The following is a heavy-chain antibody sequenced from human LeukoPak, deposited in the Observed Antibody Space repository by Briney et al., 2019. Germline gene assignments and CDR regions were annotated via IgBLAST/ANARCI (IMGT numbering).Heavy chain of an antibody. V-gene: IGHV3-21*01. J-gene: IGHJ4*02. D-gene: IGHD5-24*01. CDR3: ARGGRWLQSTADY. CDR2: ISSSSSYI. CDR1: GFTFSSYS. Sequence: PGGSLRLSCAASGFTFSSYSMNWVRQAPGKGLEWVSSISSSSSYIYYADSVKGRFTISRDNAKNSLYLQMNSLRAEDTAVYYCARGGRWLQSTADYWGQGTLVTVSS.